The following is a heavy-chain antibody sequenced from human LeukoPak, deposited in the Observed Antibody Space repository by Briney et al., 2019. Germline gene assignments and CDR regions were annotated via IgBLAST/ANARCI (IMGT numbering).Heavy chain of an antibody. CDR1: GFTFAEYA. J-gene: IGHJ3*02. CDR2: ISWNSGSI. CDR3: ANLYSSSWSDAFDI. Sequence: SLRLSCAASGFTFAEYAMHWVRPAPGEGLEWVSGISWNSGSIGYADSVKGRFTISRDNAKNSLYLQMNSLRAEDTAVYYCANLYSSSWSDAFDIWGQGTMVTVSS. D-gene: IGHD6-13*01. V-gene: IGHV3-9*01.